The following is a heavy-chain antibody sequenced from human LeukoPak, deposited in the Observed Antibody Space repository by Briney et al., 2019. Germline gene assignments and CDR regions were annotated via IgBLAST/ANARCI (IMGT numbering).Heavy chain of an antibody. CDR3: ARGPLYYGSGTFDY. CDR2: IKQDGSEK. Sequence: GGSLRLSCAASGFTFSSYWMSWVRQAPGKGLEWVANIKQDGSEKYYVDSVKGRFTISRDNAKNSLYLQMNSLRAEDTALYYCARGPLYYGSGTFDYWGQGTLVTVSS. J-gene: IGHJ4*02. CDR1: GFTFSSYW. V-gene: IGHV3-7*03. D-gene: IGHD3-10*01.